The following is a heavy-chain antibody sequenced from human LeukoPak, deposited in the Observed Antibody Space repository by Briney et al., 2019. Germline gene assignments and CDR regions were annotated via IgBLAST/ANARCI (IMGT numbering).Heavy chain of an antibody. CDR3: ARVISWGYYYYYGMDV. CDR1: GGSISSGGYY. V-gene: IGHV4-61*08. J-gene: IGHJ6*02. Sequence: PSETLSLTCTVSGGSISSGGYYWSWIRQPPGKGLEWIGYIYYSGSTNYNPSLKSRVTISVDTSKNQFSLKLSSVTAADTAVYYCARVISWGYYYYYGMDVWGQGTTVTVSS. D-gene: IGHD3-16*01. CDR2: IYYSGST.